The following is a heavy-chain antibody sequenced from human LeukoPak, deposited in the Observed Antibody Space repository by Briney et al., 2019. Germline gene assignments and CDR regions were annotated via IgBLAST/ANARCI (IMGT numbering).Heavy chain of an antibody. V-gene: IGHV1-2*02. J-gene: IGHJ4*02. CDR1: GYTFIGYY. Sequence: ASVKVSCKTSGYTFIGYYMHWVRQAPGQRLEWMGWINPNSGGTEYAQKFQGRVTMTRDTSISTAYMELSSLRSEDTAVYYCARSRGSYYLPGGDDYWGQGTLVTVSS. CDR3: ARSRGSYYLPGGDDY. D-gene: IGHD1-26*01. CDR2: INPNSGGT.